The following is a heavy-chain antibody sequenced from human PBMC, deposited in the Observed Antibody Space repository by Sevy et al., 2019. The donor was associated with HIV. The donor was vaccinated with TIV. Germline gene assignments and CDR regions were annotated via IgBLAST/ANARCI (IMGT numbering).Heavy chain of an antibody. D-gene: IGHD3-22*01. J-gene: IGHJ3*02. V-gene: IGHV3-7*04. CDR1: GFTFSSYW. CDR3: ARGDYYDSRGFYTDAFDI. CDR2: IKEDGREK. Sequence: GGSLRLSCAASGFTFSSYWMSWVRQAPGKGLEWVGNIKEDGREKYYADSVKGRFTISRDNTKNSVYLQMNSLRAEDTAVHYCARGDYYDSRGFYTDAFDIWGQGTMVTVSS.